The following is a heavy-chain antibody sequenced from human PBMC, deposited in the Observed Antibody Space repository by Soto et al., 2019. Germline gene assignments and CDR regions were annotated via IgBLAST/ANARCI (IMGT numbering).Heavy chain of an antibody. CDR3: ARTVIYDSSGSEGGFDY. D-gene: IGHD3-22*01. V-gene: IGHV1-18*01. CDR1: GYTFTSYG. Sequence: QVQLVQSGAEVKKPGASVKVSCKASGYTFTSYGISWVRQAPGQGLEWMGWISAYNGNTNYAQKLQGRVTMTTDTSTSTAYMELRSLRSDDTAVYYCARTVIYDSSGSEGGFDYWGQGTLVTVSS. J-gene: IGHJ4*02. CDR2: ISAYNGNT.